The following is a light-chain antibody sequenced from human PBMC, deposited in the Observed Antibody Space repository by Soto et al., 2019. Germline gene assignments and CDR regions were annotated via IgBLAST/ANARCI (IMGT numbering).Light chain of an antibody. CDR3: QQRGSWPPFT. CDR2: DAS. Sequence: TQSPSSLSASTGDRVTITCRASQGISSYLAWYQHKPGQAPRLLIYDASNRATGVPARFSGSGSGTDFTLTISSLEPEDLAVYYCQQRGSWPPFTFGPGTKVDIK. J-gene: IGKJ3*01. V-gene: IGKV3-11*01. CDR1: QGISSY.